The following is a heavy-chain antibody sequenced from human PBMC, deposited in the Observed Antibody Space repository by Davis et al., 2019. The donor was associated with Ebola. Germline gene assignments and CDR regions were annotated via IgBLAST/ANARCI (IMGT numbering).Heavy chain of an antibody. CDR2: INHSGST. CDR3: ARGYYDFWSGYYYYYYYGMDV. CDR1: GFTFSSYS. V-gene: IGHV4-34*01. Sequence: PGGSLRLSCAASGFTFSSYSMNWIRQPPGKGLEWIGEINHSGSTNYNPSLKSRVTISVDTSKNQFSLKLSSVTAADTAVYYCARGYYDFWSGYYYYYYYGMDVWGQGTTVTVSS. D-gene: IGHD3-3*01. J-gene: IGHJ6*02.